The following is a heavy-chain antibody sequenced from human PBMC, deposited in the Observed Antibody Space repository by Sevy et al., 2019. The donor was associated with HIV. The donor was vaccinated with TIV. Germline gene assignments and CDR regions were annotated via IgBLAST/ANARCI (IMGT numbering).Heavy chain of an antibody. D-gene: IGHD6-13*01. CDR1: GGTFNRYA. CDR2: IIPIFGTT. Sequence: ASVKVSCKASGGTFNRYAISWVRQAPGHGLEWLGGIIPIFGTTNYAQKFQGRVTITADESTSTAYMEVSSLRSEDTAVYYCANQIEAAGLPFDYWGQGTLVTVSS. J-gene: IGHJ4*02. V-gene: IGHV1-69*13. CDR3: ANQIEAAGLPFDY.